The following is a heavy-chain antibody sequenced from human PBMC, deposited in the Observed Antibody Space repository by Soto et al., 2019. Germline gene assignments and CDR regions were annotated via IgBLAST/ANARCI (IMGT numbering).Heavy chain of an antibody. CDR2: INPNSGGT. CDR3: AGVVISGSYYNWFEP. D-gene: IGHD1-26*01. V-gene: IGHV1-2*02. Sequence: ASVKVSCKASGYTFTGYYMHWMGQAPGQGLEWMGWINPNSGGTDYAQKFQGRVTMTRDTSISTAYMELSRLRSDDTAVYYCAGVVISGSYYNWFEPLRQGPPDIV. CDR1: GYTFTGYY. J-gene: IGHJ5*02.